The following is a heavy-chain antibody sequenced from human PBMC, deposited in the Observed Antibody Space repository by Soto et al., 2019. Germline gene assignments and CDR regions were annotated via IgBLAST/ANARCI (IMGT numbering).Heavy chain of an antibody. V-gene: IGHV3-23*01. CDR3: AKDLKSYDFWSGYMADY. CDR1: GFTFSSYA. D-gene: IGHD3-3*01. Sequence: GGSLRLSCAASGFTFSSYAMSWVRQAPGKGLEWVSAISGSGGSTYYADSVKGRFTISRDNSKNTLYLQMNSLRAEDTAVYYCAKDLKSYDFWSGYMADYWGQGTLVTVSS. J-gene: IGHJ4*02. CDR2: ISGSGGST.